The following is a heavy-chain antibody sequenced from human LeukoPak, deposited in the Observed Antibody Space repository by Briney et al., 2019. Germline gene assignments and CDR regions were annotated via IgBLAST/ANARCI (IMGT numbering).Heavy chain of an antibody. V-gene: IGHV3-48*03. J-gene: IGHJ4*02. CDR3: ARDSSSGYQDY. Sequence: GGSLRLSCAASGFTFSSYEMNWVRQAPGKGLEWVSYISSSGSTIYYTDSVKGRFTISRDNAKNSLYLQMNSRRAEDTAVYYCARDSSSGYQDYWGQGTLVTVSS. CDR2: ISSSGSTI. CDR1: GFTFSSYE. D-gene: IGHD3-22*01.